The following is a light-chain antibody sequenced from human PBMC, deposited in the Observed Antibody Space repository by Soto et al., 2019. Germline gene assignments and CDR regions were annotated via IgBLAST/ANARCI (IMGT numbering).Light chain of an antibody. CDR1: SSDVGDYNY. CDR2: DVS. CDR3: TSYTSSSTLVV. J-gene: IGLJ2*01. V-gene: IGLV2-14*03. Sequence: QSALTQPASVSGSPGQSITFSCTGTSSDVGDYNYVSWYQQHPGKAPKLMIYDVSKRPSGVSNRFSGSKSDNTASLTISGLQAEDEADYYCTSYTSSSTLVVFGGGTKLTVL.